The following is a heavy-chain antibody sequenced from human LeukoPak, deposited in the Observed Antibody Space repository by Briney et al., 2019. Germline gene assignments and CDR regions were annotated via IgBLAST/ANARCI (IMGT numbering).Heavy chain of an antibody. V-gene: IGHV1-46*01. CDR1: GYTFTSYY. D-gene: IGHD6-13*01. Sequence: ASVKVSCKASGYTFTSYYMHWVRQAPGQGLEWMGIINPSGGSTSYAQKFQGRVTMTRDTSTSTVYMELSSLRSEDTAVYYCATSGRYSSSWHDAFDIWGQGTMVTVSS. J-gene: IGHJ3*02. CDR2: INPSGGST. CDR3: ATSGRYSSSWHDAFDI.